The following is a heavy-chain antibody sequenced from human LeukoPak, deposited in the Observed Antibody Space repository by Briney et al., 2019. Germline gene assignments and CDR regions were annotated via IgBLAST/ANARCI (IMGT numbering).Heavy chain of an antibody. J-gene: IGHJ4*02. V-gene: IGHV1-18*01. D-gene: IGHD5-18*01. Sequence: GASVKVSCKASGYTFTGFGIRWVRQAPGKGLEWMGWISAYNGNTNYAQKLQGRVTMTTDTSTSTAYMEIRSLRSDDTAVYYCTRDLGVDTTMIFFDYWGQGSLVTVSS. CDR2: ISAYNGNT. CDR3: TRDLGVDTTMIFFDY. CDR1: GYTFTGFG.